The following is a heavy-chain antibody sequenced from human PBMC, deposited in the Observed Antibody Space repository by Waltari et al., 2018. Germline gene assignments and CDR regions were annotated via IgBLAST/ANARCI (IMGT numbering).Heavy chain of an antibody. V-gene: IGHV3-11*01. Sequence: QVQLVESGGVLAHPGGSLRLSCEVSGLSSSHLFIGWIRQAPGEGLEWLSYVSACGETTYHADSVKGRFSSSRDNAKNSLFLQMDSLTAEDTALYYCAEVAGSSITYWGRGTLVTVSS. J-gene: IGHJ4*02. CDR2: VSACGETT. D-gene: IGHD6-6*01. CDR3: AEVAGSSITY. CDR1: GLSSSHLF.